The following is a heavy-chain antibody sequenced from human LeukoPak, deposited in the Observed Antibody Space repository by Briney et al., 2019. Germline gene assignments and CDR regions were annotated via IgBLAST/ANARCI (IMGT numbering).Heavy chain of an antibody. D-gene: IGHD2-15*01. J-gene: IGHJ6*02. Sequence: GGSQRLSCAASGFTFSSYATHWVRQAPGEGLEWVAVISYDGSNKYYADSVKGRFTISRDNSKNTLYLQMNSLRAEDTAVYYCAREDIVVVAVCTFYYYYGMDVWGQGTTVTVSS. CDR2: ISYDGSNK. V-gene: IGHV3-30-3*01. CDR3: AREDIVVVAVCTFYYYYGMDV. CDR1: GFTFSSYA.